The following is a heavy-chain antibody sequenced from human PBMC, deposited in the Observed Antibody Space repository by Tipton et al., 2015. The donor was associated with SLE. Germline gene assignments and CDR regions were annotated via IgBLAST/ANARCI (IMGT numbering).Heavy chain of an antibody. CDR2: IYYAGTT. CDR1: GASISNSNYY. CDR3: ARHRNWEGRRAFDP. V-gene: IGHV4-39*07. J-gene: IGHJ5*02. D-gene: IGHD1-14*01. Sequence: TLSLTCTVSGASISNSNYYFGWFRQPPGKGLEWIGTIYYAGTTRYNLSLKSRVTLSVDTDKNHFSLELTSVTAADTAVYYCARHRNWEGRRAFDPWGQGILVIVSS.